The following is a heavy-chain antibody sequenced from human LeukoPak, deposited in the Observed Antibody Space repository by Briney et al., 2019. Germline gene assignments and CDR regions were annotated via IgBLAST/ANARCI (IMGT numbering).Heavy chain of an antibody. V-gene: IGHV3-7*05. CDR2: IKEDGSEK. CDR1: GFTFSGYW. CDR3: VRDCGFHTFDY. Sequence: PGGSLRVSCAASGFTFSGYWMTWVRQAPGKGLEYVVNIKEDGSEKYYVDSVKGRFTISRDNTKNSLYLQMSSLRGDDTAVYYCVRDCGFHTFDYWGQGTRVSLSS. D-gene: IGHD2-21*01. J-gene: IGHJ4*02.